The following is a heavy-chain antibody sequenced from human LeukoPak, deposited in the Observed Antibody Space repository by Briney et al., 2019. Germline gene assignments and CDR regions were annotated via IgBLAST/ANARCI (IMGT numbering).Heavy chain of an antibody. CDR3: ARWASGWGANFDY. J-gene: IGHJ4*02. D-gene: IGHD6-19*01. V-gene: IGHV4-61*02. Sequence: SETLSLTCTVSGGSISSGTYYWIWIRQPAGKGLEWIGRIYTSGSTNYNPSLKSRVTISVDTSKNQFSLKLSSVTAADTAVYYCARWASGWGANFDYWGQGSLVTVSS. CDR2: IYTSGST. CDR1: GGSISSGTYY.